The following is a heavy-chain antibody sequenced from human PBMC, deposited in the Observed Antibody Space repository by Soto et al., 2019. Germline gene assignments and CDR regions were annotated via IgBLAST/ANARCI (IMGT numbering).Heavy chain of an antibody. D-gene: IGHD3-16*01. V-gene: IGHV4-30-4*01. J-gene: IGHJ6*02. CDR3: ARVPSPFDYYYAMDV. CDR1: GDSISSGNKY. Sequence: SETLSLTCTVSGDSISSGNKYWSWIRQPPGKGLEWIGYIFSSGTTYYNPSLKSRLTMSLDASQNQFSLKLNSLTDADTAVYFCARVPSPFDYYYAMDVWGQGXTVTVYS. CDR2: IFSSGTT.